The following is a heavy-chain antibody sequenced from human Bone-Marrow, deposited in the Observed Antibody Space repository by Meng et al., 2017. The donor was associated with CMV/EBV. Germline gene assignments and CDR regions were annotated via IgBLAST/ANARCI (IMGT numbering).Heavy chain of an antibody. J-gene: IGHJ4*01. CDR3: AKVVPGYCSTTSCSPDH. Sequence: GGSLRLSCAASGFTFSDYGMHWVRQAPGKGLEWVAYVRYDGNNTNYADSVKGRFTISRDNSKNTLYLQMNSLRAEDTAVYYCAKVVPGYCSTTSCSPDHWGQGTPVTVSS. D-gene: IGHD2-2*01. CDR2: VRYDGNNT. V-gene: IGHV3-30*02. CDR1: GFTFSDYG.